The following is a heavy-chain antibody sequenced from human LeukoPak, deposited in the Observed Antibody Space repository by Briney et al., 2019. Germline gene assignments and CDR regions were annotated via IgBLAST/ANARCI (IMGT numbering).Heavy chain of an antibody. D-gene: IGHD6-19*01. CDR2: LYPGDSAS. V-gene: IGHV5-51*01. CDR1: GYSFTNYW. J-gene: IGHJ3*02. CDR3: ATSREVAGSHAFDI. Sequence: GESLKISCKGSGYSFTNYWIGWVRQMPGKGLEWMGMLYPGDSASRFSPSFQGRVIMSVDRSINTAYLQWSSLRASDSAMYYCATSREVAGSHAFDIWGQGTVVTVS.